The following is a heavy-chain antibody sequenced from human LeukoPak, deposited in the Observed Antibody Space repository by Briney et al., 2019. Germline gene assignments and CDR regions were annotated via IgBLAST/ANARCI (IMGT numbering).Heavy chain of an antibody. V-gene: IGHV3-23*01. CDR2: VTGSSSNT. CDR3: AKDRSSTTSCSNY. D-gene: IGHD2-2*01. J-gene: IGHJ4*02. CDR1: GFNFSNYA. Sequence: SGGSLRLSSAASGFNFSNYAMTWVRQAPGKGLEWVSAVTGSSSNTYYADSVKGRFTISRDNSKNMLYLEMNSLRVEDTAIYYYAKDRSSTTSCSNYWGRGTLVTVSS.